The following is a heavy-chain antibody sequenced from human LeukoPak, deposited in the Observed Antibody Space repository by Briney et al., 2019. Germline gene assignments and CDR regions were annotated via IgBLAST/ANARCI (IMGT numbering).Heavy chain of an antibody. Sequence: ASVKVSCKASGYTFTNYAINWVRQAPGQGLEWMGWINTNTGNPTYAQGFTGRFVFSLGTFVSTAYLQISSLKADDTAVYYCARVPFVVMGVTGNWFDPWGQGTLVTVSS. CDR3: ARVPFVVMGVTGNWFDP. CDR2: INTNTGNP. D-gene: IGHD2-8*01. CDR1: GYTFTNYA. V-gene: IGHV7-4-1*02. J-gene: IGHJ5*02.